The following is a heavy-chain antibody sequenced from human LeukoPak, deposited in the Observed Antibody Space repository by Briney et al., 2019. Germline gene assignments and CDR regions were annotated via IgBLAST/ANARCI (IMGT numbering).Heavy chain of an antibody. V-gene: IGHV4-59*01. CDR1: GASIKTYY. CDR2: IYSRGST. CDR3: ARVREGDHLHQFYLDS. J-gene: IGHJ4*02. D-gene: IGHD1-14*01. Sequence: SETLSLTCNVSGASIKTYYWTWIRQPPGKGLEYIGYIYSRGSTNYNPSLKSPVTLSVETSKNQFSLRLRSLTAADTAVYYCARVREGDHLHQFYLDSWGQGTLVTVSS.